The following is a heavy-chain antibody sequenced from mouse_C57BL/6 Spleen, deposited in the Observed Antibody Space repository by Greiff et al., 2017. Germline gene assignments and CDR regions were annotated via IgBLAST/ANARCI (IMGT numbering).Heavy chain of an antibody. D-gene: IGHD1-1*01. V-gene: IGHV1-82*01. CDR2: IYPGDGDT. J-gene: IGHJ2*01. CDR3: ARTGITTVVADY. Sequence: VQLQQSGPELVKPGASVKISCKASGYAFSSSWMNWVKQRPGKGLEWIGRIYPGDGDTNYNGKFKGKATLTADKSSRTAYMQLSSLTSEDSAVYFCARTGITTVVADYWGQGTTLTVAS. CDR1: GYAFSSSW.